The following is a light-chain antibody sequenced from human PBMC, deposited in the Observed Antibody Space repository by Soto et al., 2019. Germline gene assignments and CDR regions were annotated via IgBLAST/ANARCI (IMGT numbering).Light chain of an antibody. CDR1: QSVSNY. Sequence: IVLTQSPATLSMSPGERATLSCRASQSVSNYLAWYQQKPGQAPRLLIYAASNRASGIPARFSGRGSGTDFTLTISSLEPEDFALHYCQQRNTLPPITFAQGRRLEI. CDR2: AAS. CDR3: QQRNTLPPIT. V-gene: IGKV3-11*01. J-gene: IGKJ5*01.